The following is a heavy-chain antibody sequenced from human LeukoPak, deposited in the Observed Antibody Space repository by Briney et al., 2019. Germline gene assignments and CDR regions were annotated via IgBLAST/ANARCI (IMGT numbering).Heavy chain of an antibody. J-gene: IGHJ4*02. V-gene: IGHV1-18*01. CDR1: GYTFTSYG. D-gene: IGHD3-10*01. Sequence: ASVKVSCKASGYTFTSYGISWVRQAPGQGLEWMGWISAYNGNTNYAQKLQGRVTMTTDTSTSTAYMELRSLRSDDTAVYYCARDQGGHYYGSGSYGYSDYWGQGTLVTVPS. CDR2: ISAYNGNT. CDR3: ARDQGGHYYGSGSYGYSDY.